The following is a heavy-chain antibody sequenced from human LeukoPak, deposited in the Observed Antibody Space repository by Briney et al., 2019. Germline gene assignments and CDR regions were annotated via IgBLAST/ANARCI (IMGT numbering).Heavy chain of an antibody. CDR1: GFTFSNAW. CDR2: IKSKTDGGTT. Sequence: GGSLRLSCAASGFTFSNAWMSWVRQAPGKGLEWVGRIKSKTDGGTTDYAAPVKGRFTISRDDSENTLYLQMNSLKTEDTAVYYCTSQSGSYAGDAFDIWGQGTMVTVSS. CDR3: TSQSGSYAGDAFDI. D-gene: IGHD1-26*01. J-gene: IGHJ3*02. V-gene: IGHV3-15*01.